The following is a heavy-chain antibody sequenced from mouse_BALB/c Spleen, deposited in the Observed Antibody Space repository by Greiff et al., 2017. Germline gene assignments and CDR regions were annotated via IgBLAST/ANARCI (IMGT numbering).Heavy chain of an antibody. CDR3: ARTMYGNYEDWFAY. D-gene: IGHD2-10*02. Sequence: VQLQQSGAELVKPGASVKLSCTASGFNIKDTYMHWVKQRPEQGLEWIGRIDPANGNTKYDPKFQGKATKTADTSSNTAYLQLSSLTSEDTAVYYCARTMYGNYEDWFAYWGQGTLVTVSA. CDR2: IDPANGNT. CDR1: GFNIKDTY. V-gene: IGHV14-3*02. J-gene: IGHJ3*01.